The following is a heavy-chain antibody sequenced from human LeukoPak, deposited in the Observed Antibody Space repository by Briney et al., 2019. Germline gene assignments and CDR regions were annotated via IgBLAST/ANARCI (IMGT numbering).Heavy chain of an antibody. D-gene: IGHD6-13*01. CDR2: ISGSGGST. CDR3: AKDRSSSWAGGAFDI. J-gene: IGHJ3*02. Sequence: PGGSLRLSCAASGFTFSSYAMSWARQAPGKGLEWVSAISGSGGSTYYADSVKGRFTISRGNSKNTLHLQMNSLRAEDTAVYYCAKDRSSSWAGGAFDIWGQGTMVTVSS. CDR1: GFTFSSYA. V-gene: IGHV3-23*01.